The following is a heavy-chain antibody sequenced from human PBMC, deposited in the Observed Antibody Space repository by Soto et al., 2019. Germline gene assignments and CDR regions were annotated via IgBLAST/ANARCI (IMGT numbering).Heavy chain of an antibody. CDR2: IIPLFGTA. Sequence: QVQLVQSGAEVKKPGSSVKVSCKASGGTFSSYAISWVRQAPGQGLEWMGGIIPLFGTANYAQKFQGRVTITADESTSTAYMELSSLRSEDTAVYYCARDLVRIAAAGTDYYYYGMDVWGQGTTVTVSS. V-gene: IGHV1-69*01. D-gene: IGHD6-13*01. CDR1: GGTFSSYA. J-gene: IGHJ6*02. CDR3: ARDLVRIAAAGTDYYYYGMDV.